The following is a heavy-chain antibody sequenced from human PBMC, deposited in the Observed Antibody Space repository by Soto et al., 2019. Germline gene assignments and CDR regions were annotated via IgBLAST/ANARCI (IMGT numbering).Heavy chain of an antibody. CDR2: IFYSGST. CDR3: ARGAFSGSYAGRWFDP. Sequence: QVQLQESGPGLVKPSQTLSLTCTVSGGSISSGGYYWSWIRHHPGKGLEWIGYIFYSGSTYYNPSLKSRVDISVDTSKNQFSLQLSSVTAADTAVYYCARGAFSGSYAGRWFDPWGQGTLVTVSS. V-gene: IGHV4-31*03. J-gene: IGHJ5*02. D-gene: IGHD1-26*01. CDR1: GGSISSGGYY.